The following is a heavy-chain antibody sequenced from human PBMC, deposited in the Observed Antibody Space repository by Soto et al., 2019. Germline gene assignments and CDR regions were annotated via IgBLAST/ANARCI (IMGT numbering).Heavy chain of an antibody. CDR3: ARHRPQEDGYKTGFAH. CDR1: GDSISSSTYS. V-gene: IGHV4-39*01. J-gene: IGHJ4*02. CDR2: IYYSGKT. Sequence: QLQLQESGPGLVKPSETLSLTCTVSGDSISSSTYSWGWIRQPPGKGLEYIGTIYYSGKTYYNWPLEIRVTRSMDTSKTQFSLRLTSVTDADTAVYYCARHRPQEDGYKTGFAHWGQGTLVTVSS. D-gene: IGHD5-12*01.